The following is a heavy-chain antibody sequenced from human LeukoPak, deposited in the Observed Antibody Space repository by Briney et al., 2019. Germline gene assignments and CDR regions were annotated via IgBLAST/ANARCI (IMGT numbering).Heavy chain of an antibody. D-gene: IGHD2-2*01. CDR1: GFTVINYY. V-gene: IGHV3-66*01. CDR2: IFSGRST. CDR3: ARDFGYAVDGASLFDY. J-gene: IGHJ4*02. Sequence: GGSLRLSCVASGFTVINYYMSWVRQAPGKGLEWVSVIFSGRSTNYADSVKGRFTISRDNSKNTVSLQMNRLRAEDAAVYYCARDFGYAVDGASLFDYWGQGTLVTVSS.